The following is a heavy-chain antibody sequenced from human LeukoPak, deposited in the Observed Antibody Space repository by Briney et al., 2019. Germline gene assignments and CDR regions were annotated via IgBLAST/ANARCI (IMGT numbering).Heavy chain of an antibody. V-gene: IGHV1-8*01. CDR2: MNPNSGNT. CDR1: GYTFTSYD. J-gene: IGHJ6*02. D-gene: IGHD3-16*01. CDR3: ARALGAEYYYGMDV. Sequence: ASVKVSCTASGYTFTSYDINWVRQATGQGLEWMGWMNPNSGNTGYAQKFQGRVTMTRNTSISTAYMELSRLRSDDTAVYYCARALGAEYYYGMDVWGQGTTVTVSS.